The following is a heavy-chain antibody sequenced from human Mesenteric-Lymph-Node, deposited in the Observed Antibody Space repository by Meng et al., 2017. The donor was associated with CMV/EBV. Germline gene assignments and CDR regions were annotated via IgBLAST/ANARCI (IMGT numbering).Heavy chain of an antibody. J-gene: IGHJ4*02. CDR3: ARGFPGYSSAWYPY. Sequence: KTSGYTFTDYYMHWVRQAPGQGLEWMGRINPNNGVTNYAQKSQDRVTMARDTSSSTAYMELIRLRSDDTAVYYCARGFPGYSSAWYPYWGQGTLVTVSS. V-gene: IGHV1-2*06. CDR1: GYTFTDYY. D-gene: IGHD6-19*01. CDR2: INPNNGVT.